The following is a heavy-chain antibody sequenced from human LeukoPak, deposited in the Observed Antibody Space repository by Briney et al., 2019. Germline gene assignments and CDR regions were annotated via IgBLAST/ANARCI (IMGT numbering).Heavy chain of an antibody. CDR1: GGCISSYY. CDR2: IYTSGST. CDR3: AREGITIFGVVHPFDP. V-gene: IGHV4-4*07. J-gene: IGHJ5*02. D-gene: IGHD3-3*01. Sequence: SETLSLTCTVSGGCISSYYWSWIRQPAGKGLEWIGRIYTSGSTNYNPSLKSRVTMSVDTSKNQFSLKLSSVTAADTAVYYCAREGITIFGVVHPFDPWGQGTLVTVSS.